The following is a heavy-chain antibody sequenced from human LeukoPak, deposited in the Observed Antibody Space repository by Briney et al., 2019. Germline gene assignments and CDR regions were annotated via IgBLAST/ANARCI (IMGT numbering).Heavy chain of an antibody. CDR2: IYYSGST. V-gene: IGHV4-30-4*08. CDR3: ARAPNTYYDFWSGYYTGTTYLDY. D-gene: IGHD3-3*01. CDR1: GGSISSGDYY. Sequence: PSQTLSLTCTVSGGSISSGDYYWSWIRQPPGKSLEWIGYIYYSGSTYYNPSLKSRVTISVDTSKNQFSLKLSSVTAADTAVYYCARAPNTYYDFWSGYYTGTTYLDYWGQGTLVTVSS. J-gene: IGHJ4*02.